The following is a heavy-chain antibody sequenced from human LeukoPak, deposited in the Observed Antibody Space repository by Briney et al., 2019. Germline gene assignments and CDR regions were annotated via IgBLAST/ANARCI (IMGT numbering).Heavy chain of an antibody. CDR2: VLYSGST. J-gene: IGHJ4*02. CDR3: ARSSQYNSGWYAC. V-gene: IGHV4-59*01. CDR1: GGSISRYY. Sequence: SETLSLTCTVSGGSISRYYWTWIRQPPGKGLEWIGYVLYSGSTNYNPSPKSRVTISVDTSKNQFSLKLISVTAADTAVYFCARSSQYNSGWYACWGQGALVTASS. D-gene: IGHD6-19*01.